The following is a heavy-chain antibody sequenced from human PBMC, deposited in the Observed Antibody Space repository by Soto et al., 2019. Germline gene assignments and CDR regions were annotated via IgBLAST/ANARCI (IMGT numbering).Heavy chain of an antibody. V-gene: IGHV1-46*01. CDR3: ARVKVLRFLEWLPEHYYYYGMDV. J-gene: IGHJ6*02. CDR2: INPSGGST. Sequence: ASVKVSCKASGYTFTSYYMHWVRQAPGQGLEWMGIINPSGGSTSYAQKFQGRVTMTRDTSTSTVYMGLSSLRSEDTAVYYCARVKVLRFLEWLPEHYYYYGMDVWGQGTTVTVSS. CDR1: GYTFTSYY. D-gene: IGHD3-3*01.